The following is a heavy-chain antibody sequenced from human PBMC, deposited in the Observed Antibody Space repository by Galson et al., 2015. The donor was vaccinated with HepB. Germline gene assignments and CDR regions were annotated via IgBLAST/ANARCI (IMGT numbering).Heavy chain of an antibody. V-gene: IGHV3-7*03. J-gene: IGHJ4*02. CDR2: IKQDGSEK. Sequence: SLRLSCAASGFTFSSSWMSWVRQAPGKGLEWVANIKQDGSEKYYVDSVKGRFTISSDNAKNSLYLQMNSLRVEDAAVYYCTRDRSRGDFDWLFTPDFDYWGQGTLVTVSS. CDR3: TRDRSRGDFDWLFTPDFDY. D-gene: IGHD3-9*01. CDR1: GFTFSSSW.